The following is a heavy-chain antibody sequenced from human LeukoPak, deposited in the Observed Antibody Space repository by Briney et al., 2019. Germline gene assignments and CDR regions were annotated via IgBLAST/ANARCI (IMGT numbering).Heavy chain of an antibody. V-gene: IGHV4-59*02. CDR1: GGSVSDYY. CDR3: ASRKLGNDY. J-gene: IGHJ4*02. CDR2: IYHTGST. D-gene: IGHD7-27*01. Sequence: SETLSLTCTISGGSVSDYYWSWIRQSPGKGLEWIGYIYHTGSTGYSPSLKSRVTISADTSQNQFSLRLSSVTAADTAVYYCASRKLGNDYWGQGTLVTVSS.